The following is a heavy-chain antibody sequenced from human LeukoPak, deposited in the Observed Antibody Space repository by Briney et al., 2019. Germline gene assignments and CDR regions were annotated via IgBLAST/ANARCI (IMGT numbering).Heavy chain of an antibody. CDR2: IIPIFGTP. V-gene: IGHV1-69*13. CDR1: GGTFSSYT. Sequence: GASVKVSCKTSGGTFSSYTISWVRQAPGQGLEWMGGIIPIFGTPHYAQKFQDRVTITADASTSTAYMELRSLRSDDTAVYYCARGAVSPDYWGQGTLVTVSS. J-gene: IGHJ4*02. CDR3: ARGAVSPDY.